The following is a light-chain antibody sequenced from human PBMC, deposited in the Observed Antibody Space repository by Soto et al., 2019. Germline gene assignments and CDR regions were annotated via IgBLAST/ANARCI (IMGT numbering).Light chain of an antibody. CDR1: SSDVGGYKY. J-gene: IGLJ2*01. CDR2: EVS. V-gene: IGLV2-14*01. CDR3: TSYTGTTTLEGV. Sequence: QPVLTQPASVSGSPGQSITISCTGTSSDVGGYKYVSWYQHHPGKPPKLMIYEVSNRPSGVSNRFSGSKSGNTASLTISGLQAEDEADYYCTSYTGTTTLEGVFGGGTKLTVL.